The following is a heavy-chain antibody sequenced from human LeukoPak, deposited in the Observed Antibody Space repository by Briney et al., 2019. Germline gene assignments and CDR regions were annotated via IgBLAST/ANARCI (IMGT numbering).Heavy chain of an antibody. Sequence: SETVSHTCAVSGYSISSGYYWGWIRQPPGKGLEWIGSIYHSGSTYYNPSLKSRVTISVDTSKNQFSLKLSSVTAADRAVYYCARPVCDGAGSGSSSLHLDYWGQGTLVTVSS. CDR1: GYSISSGYY. J-gene: IGHJ4*02. V-gene: IGHV4-38-2*01. CDR3: ARPVCDGAGSGSSSLHLDY. D-gene: IGHD3-10*01. CDR2: IYHSGST.